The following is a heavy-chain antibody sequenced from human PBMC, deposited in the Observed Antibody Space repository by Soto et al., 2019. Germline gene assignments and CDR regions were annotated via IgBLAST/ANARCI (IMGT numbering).Heavy chain of an antibody. V-gene: IGHV3-15*01. J-gene: IGHJ4*02. CDR3: TTDRLVTEGVTFVLMVYAIPPRYFDY. D-gene: IGHD2-8*01. CDR2: IKSKTDGGTT. Sequence: GGSLRLSCAASGFTFSNAWMSWVRQAPGKGLEWVGRIKSKTDGGTTDYAAPVKGRFTISRDDSKNTLYLQMNSLKTEDTAVYYCTTDRLVTEGVTFVLMVYAIPPRYFDYWGQGTLVTVSS. CDR1: GFTFSNAW.